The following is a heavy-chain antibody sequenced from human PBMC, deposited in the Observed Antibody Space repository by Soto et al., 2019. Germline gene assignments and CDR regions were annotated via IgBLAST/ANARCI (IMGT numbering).Heavy chain of an antibody. D-gene: IGHD5-12*01. CDR1: GLTFSDNS. CDR3: ARGVVSTGYFDY. J-gene: IGHJ4*02. Sequence: EVQLAESGGGLFQPGGSLRLSCAASGLTFSDNSLAWVRQAPGKGLEWVGRSRDKVHSHTTEYAASGKGRFTISRGDSENSLYLQMNSLKTEDTAVYYCARGVVSTGYFDYWVQGTLVTVSS. CDR2: SRDKVHSHTT. V-gene: IGHV3-72*01.